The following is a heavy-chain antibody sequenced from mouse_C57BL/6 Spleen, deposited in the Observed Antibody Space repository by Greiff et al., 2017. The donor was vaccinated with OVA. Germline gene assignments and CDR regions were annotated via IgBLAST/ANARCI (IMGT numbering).Heavy chain of an antibody. J-gene: IGHJ3*01. CDR3: TRSHYSNPCAY. D-gene: IGHD2-5*01. V-gene: IGHV1-15*01. CDR2: IDPETGGT. Sequence: QVQLQQSGAELVRPGASVTLSCKASGYTFTDYEMHWVKQTPVHGLEWIGAIDPETGGTAYNQKFKGKAILTADKSSSTAYMELRSLTSEDSAVYYCTRSHYSNPCAYWGQGTLVTVSA. CDR1: GYTFTDYE.